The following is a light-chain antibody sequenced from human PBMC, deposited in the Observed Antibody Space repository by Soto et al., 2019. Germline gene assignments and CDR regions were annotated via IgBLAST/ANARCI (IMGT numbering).Light chain of an antibody. J-gene: IGKJ1*01. Sequence: EIVLTQSPGTLSLSPGERATLSCRASQTISNNYLAWYQQKPGQAPRLLIYGASSRATGIPDRFRGSGSGTNYPLTISRLVPEDFAMYYCQRYGGSPRTFGHGTKVEI. V-gene: IGKV3-20*01. CDR1: QTISNNY. CDR2: GAS. CDR3: QRYGGSPRT.